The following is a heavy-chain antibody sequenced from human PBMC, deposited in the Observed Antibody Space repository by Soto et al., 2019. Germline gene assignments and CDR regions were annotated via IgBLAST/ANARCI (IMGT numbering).Heavy chain of an antibody. CDR3: ARDLAHGGGDCYSTFDY. D-gene: IGHD2-21*02. CDR2: ISGYNGNT. J-gene: IGHJ4*02. Sequence: QVQLVQSGAEVKKPGASVKVSCEASGYTFTTYGISWVRQAPGQGLEWMGWISGYNGNTNYAQNLQGRVTMTTDSSTSTAYMELGSLRSDDTAVYYCARDLAHGGGDCYSTFDYWGQGTLVTVSS. V-gene: IGHV1-18*01. CDR1: GYTFTTYG.